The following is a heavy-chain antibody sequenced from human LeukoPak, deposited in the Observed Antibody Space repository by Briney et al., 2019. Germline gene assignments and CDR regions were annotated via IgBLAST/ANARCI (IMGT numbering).Heavy chain of an antibody. CDR2: ISAYNGNT. D-gene: IGHD6-13*01. V-gene: IGHV1-18*01. Sequence: GASVKVSCKASGYTFTSYGISWVRQAPGQGLEWMGWISAYNGNTNYAQKLQGRVTMTTDTSTSTAYMELRSLRSDDTAVYYCARDNMGIAAAGTWAMLGYYYYYYMDVWGKGTTVTVSS. CDR3: ARDNMGIAAAGTWAMLGYYYYYYMDV. J-gene: IGHJ6*03. CDR1: GYTFTSYG.